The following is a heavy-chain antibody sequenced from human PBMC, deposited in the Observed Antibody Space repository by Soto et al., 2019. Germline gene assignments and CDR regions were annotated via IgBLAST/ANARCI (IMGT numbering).Heavy chain of an antibody. D-gene: IGHD6-6*01. Sequence: ASVKVSCKASGYTFTSYYMHWVRQAPGQGLEWMGIINPSGGSTSYAQKFQGRVTMTRDTSTSTVYMELSSLRSEDTAVYYCAWPNSSSSSYYGMDVWGQGTTVTVSS. V-gene: IGHV1-46*01. CDR2: INPSGGST. CDR1: GYTFTSYY. CDR3: AWPNSSSSSYYGMDV. J-gene: IGHJ6*02.